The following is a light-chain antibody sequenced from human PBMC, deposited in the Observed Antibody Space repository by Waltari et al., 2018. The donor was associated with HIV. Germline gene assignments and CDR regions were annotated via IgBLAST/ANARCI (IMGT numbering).Light chain of an antibody. Sequence: QSVLTQPPSASGTPGQRVTISCSGSSSNIGSFYVYWYQQLPGSAPNLLIYRNNQRPSGVPDRFSGSKSGTSASLAISGLRSEDEADYYCAAWTDSLRGVVFGGGTKLSVL. V-gene: IGLV1-47*01. CDR3: AAWTDSLRGVV. CDR2: RNN. J-gene: IGLJ2*01. CDR1: SSNIGSFY.